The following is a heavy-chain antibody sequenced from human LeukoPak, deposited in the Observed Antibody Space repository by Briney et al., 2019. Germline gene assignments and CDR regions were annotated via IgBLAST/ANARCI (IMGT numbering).Heavy chain of an antibody. CDR2: IKSKTDGGTT. CDR3: TTGASSTGWYDYVY. D-gene: IGHD6-19*01. V-gene: IGHV3-15*01. CDR1: GFTFSNAW. Sequence: PGGSLRLSCAASGFTFSNAWMSWVRQAPGKGLEWVGRIKSKTDGGTTDYAAPVKGRFTISSDDSKNTLYLQMNSLKTEDTAVYYCTTGASSTGWYDYVYWGQGTLVTVSS. J-gene: IGHJ4*02.